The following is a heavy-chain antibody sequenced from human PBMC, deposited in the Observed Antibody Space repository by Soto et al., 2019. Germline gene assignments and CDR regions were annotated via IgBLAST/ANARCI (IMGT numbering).Heavy chain of an antibody. CDR2: ISYEGSNK. CDR1: GFTFSSYG. J-gene: IGHJ6*02. V-gene: IGHV3-30*18. CDR3: AKDGLAGMDV. Sequence: QVQLVESGGGVVQPGRSLRLSCAASGFTFSSYGMHWVRQAPGKGLEWVAVISYEGSNKYYADSVKGHFTISRDNSKNTLYLQMNSLRAEDTAVYYCAKDGLAGMDVWGQGTTVTVSS. D-gene: IGHD3-16*01.